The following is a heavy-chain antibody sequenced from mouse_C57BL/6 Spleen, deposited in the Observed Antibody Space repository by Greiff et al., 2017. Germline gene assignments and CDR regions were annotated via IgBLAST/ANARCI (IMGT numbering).Heavy chain of an antibody. CDR1: GYAFSSYW. CDR2: IYPGDGDT. J-gene: IGHJ4*01. Sequence: QVQLQQSGAELVKPGASVKISCKASGYAFSSYWMNWVKQRPGKGLEWIGQIYPGDGDTNYNGKFKGKATLTADKSSGTAYMQLSSLTSEDSAVYFCARRDYYEDAMDYWGQGTSVTVSS. D-gene: IGHD1-1*01. CDR3: ARRDYYEDAMDY. V-gene: IGHV1-80*01.